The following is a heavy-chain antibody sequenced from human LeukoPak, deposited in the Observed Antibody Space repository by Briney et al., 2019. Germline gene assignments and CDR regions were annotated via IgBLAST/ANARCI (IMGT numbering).Heavy chain of an antibody. CDR2: ISSSGSTI. Sequence: GGSLRLSCAASGFTFSDYYMSWIRQAPGKGLEWVSYISSSGSTIYYADSVKGRFTISRDNSKNTLYLQLNSLSADDTAVYYCARNSGWYGASWGQGTLVTVSS. J-gene: IGHJ4*02. CDR3: ARNSGWYGAS. V-gene: IGHV3-11*01. CDR1: GFTFSDYY. D-gene: IGHD6-19*01.